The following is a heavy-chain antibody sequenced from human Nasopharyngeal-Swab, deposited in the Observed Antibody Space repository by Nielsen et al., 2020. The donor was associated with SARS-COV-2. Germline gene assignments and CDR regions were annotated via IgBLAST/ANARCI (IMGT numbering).Heavy chain of an antibody. D-gene: IGHD4/OR15-4a*01. J-gene: IGHJ4*02. Sequence: SETLSLTCTVSGGSISSYYWSWIRQPPGKGLEWIGYISYSGSTNYNPSLKSRVTISVHTSKNQFSLKLSSVTAADTAVYYCARQPYGGHFDYWGQGTLVTVSS. V-gene: IGHV4-59*08. CDR2: ISYSGST. CDR3: ARQPYGGHFDY. CDR1: GGSISSYY.